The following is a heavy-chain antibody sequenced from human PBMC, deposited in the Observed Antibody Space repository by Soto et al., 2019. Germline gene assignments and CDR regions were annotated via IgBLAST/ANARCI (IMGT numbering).Heavy chain of an antibody. CDR1: GGSFSGYY. V-gene: IGHV4-34*01. CDR2: INHSGST. J-gene: IGHJ4*02. D-gene: IGHD5-18*01. CDR3: ASRQGYSYGYIGY. Sequence: RSLTCAVYGGSFSGYYWSWIRQPPGKGLEWIGEINHSGSTNYNPSLKSRVTISVDTSKNQFSLKLSSVTAADTAVYYCASRQGYSYGYIGYWGQGTLVTVSS.